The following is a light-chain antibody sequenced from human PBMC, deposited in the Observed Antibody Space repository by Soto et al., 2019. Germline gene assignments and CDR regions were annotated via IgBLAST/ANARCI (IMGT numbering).Light chain of an antibody. Sequence: EIVLTQSPGTLSLSPGETATLSCRASQTVNSDYLAWFQQRPGQAPRLLIFATSRRATDIPDRFSGSGSGTDFTLAIRRLEPEDFAVYYSHQFGYPPRPFGQGTKVDIK. CDR1: QTVNSDY. J-gene: IGKJ1*01. CDR3: HQFGYPPRP. CDR2: ATS. V-gene: IGKV3-20*01.